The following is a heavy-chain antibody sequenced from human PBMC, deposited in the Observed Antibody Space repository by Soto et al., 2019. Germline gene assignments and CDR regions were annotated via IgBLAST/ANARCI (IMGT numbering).Heavy chain of an antibody. CDR2: IYYGGST. CDR1: GGSVSSYY. CDR3: ARYRIAYCSSISCYADYYYMDV. V-gene: IGHV4-59*02. D-gene: IGHD2-2*01. Sequence: QVQLQESGPGLVKPSETLSLTCTVSGGSVSSYYWSWIRQPPGKGLEWIGYIYYGGSTNCNPSLKSRATVSVDTSKHQFSLRLSSVTAADTAVYYCARYRIAYCSSISCYADYYYMDVWGKGTAVTVSS. J-gene: IGHJ6*03.